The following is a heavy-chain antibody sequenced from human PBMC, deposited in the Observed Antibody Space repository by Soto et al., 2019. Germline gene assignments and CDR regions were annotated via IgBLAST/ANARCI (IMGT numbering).Heavy chain of an antibody. Sequence: QAQLVQPGAEVKEPGASVKVSCKASGYTFTNYDISWVRQATGQGLEWMGWMNPNSANAGYAQKFQGRVSMSRDSCTDTAYMELSSLRSEDTAIYYCARMATSGTLNWFDPWGQGTLVTVSS. V-gene: IGHV1-8*01. J-gene: IGHJ5*02. CDR3: ARMATSGTLNWFDP. CDR2: MNPNSANA. D-gene: IGHD1-26*01. CDR1: GYTFTNYD.